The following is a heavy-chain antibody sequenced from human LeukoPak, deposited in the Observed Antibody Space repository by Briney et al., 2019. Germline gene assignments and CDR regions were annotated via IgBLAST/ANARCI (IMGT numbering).Heavy chain of an antibody. V-gene: IGHV3-9*01. D-gene: IGHD2-21*01. CDR3: ARVYCGRTTCDPWLDP. Sequence: PGGSLRLSCAASGFTFDDHAMHWVRQVPGKGLEWVSGISWNSGSIGYGDSVKGRFTISRDNSKSTMYLQMNSLRGDDTAVYYCARVYCGRTTCDPWLDPWGQGTLVTVSS. J-gene: IGHJ5*02. CDR1: GFTFDDHA. CDR2: ISWNSGSI.